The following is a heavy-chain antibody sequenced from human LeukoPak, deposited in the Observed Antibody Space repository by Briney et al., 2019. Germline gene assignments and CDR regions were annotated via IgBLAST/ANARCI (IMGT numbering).Heavy chain of an antibody. CDR1: GYSFTSYW. CDR2: IYPGDSDT. CDR3: ARRRVDTAMAADRHFDY. D-gene: IGHD5-18*01. J-gene: IGHJ4*02. Sequence: GKSLKISCKGSGYSFTSYWIGWVRQMPGKGLEWMGIIYPGDSDTRDSPSFQGQVTISADKSISTAYLQWSSLKASDTAMYYCARRRVDTAMAADRHFDYWGPGTLVTVSS. V-gene: IGHV5-51*01.